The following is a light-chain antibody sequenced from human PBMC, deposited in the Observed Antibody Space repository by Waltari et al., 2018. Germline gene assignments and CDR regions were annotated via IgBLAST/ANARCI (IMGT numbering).Light chain of an antibody. CDR3: SAWDHSLKTYI. Sequence: SSLTCTGNSQDVGNAGALWLQQHQGHPPKLLSYRDNSRPSGIPERFSASRSGNTAPLTITELQPEDEADYYFSAWDHSLKTYIFGTGTKVTVL. CDR2: RDN. V-gene: IGLV10-54*04. CDR1: SQDVGNAG. J-gene: IGLJ1*01.